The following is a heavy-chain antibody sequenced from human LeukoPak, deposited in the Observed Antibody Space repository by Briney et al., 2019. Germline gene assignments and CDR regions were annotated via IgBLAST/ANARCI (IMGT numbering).Heavy chain of an antibody. V-gene: IGHV4-39*01. CDR2: IYYNGST. D-gene: IGHD2-2*01. Sequence: SETLSLTCTVSGGSISSSRYSWGWSRQPPGKGLEWIGRIYYNGSTYYNPSRKSRVHIYVDTSKTQSSLKLSSVTAADTAVYYCASQPAAMYYYYYGMDVWGQGTTVTVSS. CDR1: GGSISSSRYS. J-gene: IGHJ6*02. CDR3: ASQPAAMYYYYYGMDV.